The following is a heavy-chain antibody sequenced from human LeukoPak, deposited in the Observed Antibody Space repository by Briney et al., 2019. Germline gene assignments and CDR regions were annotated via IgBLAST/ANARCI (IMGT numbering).Heavy chain of an antibody. Sequence: KTSETLSLTCFISGGSISSYFWSWVRQPAGKGLEWIGRTYTSGTTNYNTSLMSRVTLSLDTCKNQFSLKLTSVTAADTAVYYCARESGEIGRSMDVWGKGTLVTVSS. CDR1: GGSISSYF. V-gene: IGHV4-4*07. D-gene: IGHD2-15*01. CDR2: TYTSGTT. J-gene: IGHJ6*03. CDR3: ARESGEIGRSMDV.